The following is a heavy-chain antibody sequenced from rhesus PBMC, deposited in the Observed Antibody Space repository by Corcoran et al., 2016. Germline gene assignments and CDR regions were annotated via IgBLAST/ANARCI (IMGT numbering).Heavy chain of an antibody. CDR2: IYGSVSTP. D-gene: IGHD6-31*01. J-gene: IGHJ4*01. CDR1: GGSISSNY. CDR3: AGHSIGGYSSGWPLDY. Sequence: QVQLQESGPGLVKPLETLSLTCAVSGGSISSNYWSWIRQAPGKGLEWSGYIYGSVSTPSAHPPRKRRATLSVNTSRNQLSLKVSPVAAADTAVYYCAGHSIGGYSSGWPLDYWGQGVLVTVSS. V-gene: IGHV4S11*01.